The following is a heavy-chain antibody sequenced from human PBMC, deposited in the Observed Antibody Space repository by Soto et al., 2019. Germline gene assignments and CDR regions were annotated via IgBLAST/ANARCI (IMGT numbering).Heavy chain of an antibody. Sequence: QAQLVESGGGVVQPGRSLRLSCAASGFTFSSYAMHWVRQAPGKGLEWVAAILYDGTSKYYADSVKGRFTISRDSSKNRLYVQVESLSAEDMAVYHCAEGGGRQLGDAFDIWGQGTRVTVSS. V-gene: IGHV3-30-3*01. CDR1: GFTFSSYA. CDR2: ILYDGTSK. D-gene: IGHD2-15*01. CDR3: AEGGGRQLGDAFDI. J-gene: IGHJ3*02.